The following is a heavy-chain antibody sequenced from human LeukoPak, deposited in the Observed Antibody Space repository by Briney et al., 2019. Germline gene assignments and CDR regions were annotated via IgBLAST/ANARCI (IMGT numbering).Heavy chain of an antibody. CDR2: IYTSGST. V-gene: IGHV4-4*07. Sequence: PSETLSLTCTVSGGSISSYSWSWIRQPAGKGLEWIGRIYTSGSTNYNPSLKSRVTISVDKSKNQFSLTLSSVTAADTAVYYCARDLGSYRHYFDYWGQGTLVTVSS. J-gene: IGHJ4*02. CDR3: ARDLGSYRHYFDY. CDR1: GGSISSYS. D-gene: IGHD1-26*01.